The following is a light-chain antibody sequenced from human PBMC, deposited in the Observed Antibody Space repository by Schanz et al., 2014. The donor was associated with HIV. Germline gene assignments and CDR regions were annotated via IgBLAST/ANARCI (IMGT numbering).Light chain of an antibody. J-gene: IGLJ3*02. Sequence: QSVLTQPPSLSGAPGQRVSLSCNGTSSNIGAGYDVHWYQQFPGTAPKLLIFDDNSRPSGVPGRFSGSKSGTSASLAISGLQSEDEAHYYCAAWDDSLSGWGFGGGTKLTVL. V-gene: IGLV1-40*01. CDR3: AAWDDSLSGWG. CDR2: DDN. CDR1: SSNIGAGYD.